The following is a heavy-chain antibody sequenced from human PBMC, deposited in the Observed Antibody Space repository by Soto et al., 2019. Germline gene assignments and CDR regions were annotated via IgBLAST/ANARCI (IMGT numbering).Heavy chain of an antibody. J-gene: IGHJ6*02. V-gene: IGHV3-21*01. CDR1: GFTFSTYS. Sequence: EVQLVESGGGLVKPGGSLRLSCAASGFTFSTYSMNWVRPAPGKGLEWVSTISSSSGYIYYADSVKGRFTISRDDAKNSLSLQMNSLRAEDTAVYYCARVRSYSYGQGYGMDVWGQGTTVTVSS. CDR2: ISSSSGYI. CDR3: ARVRSYSYGQGYGMDV. D-gene: IGHD5-18*01.